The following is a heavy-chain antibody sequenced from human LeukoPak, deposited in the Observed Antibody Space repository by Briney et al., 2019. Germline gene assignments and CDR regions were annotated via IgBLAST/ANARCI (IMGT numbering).Heavy chain of an antibody. J-gene: IGHJ4*02. CDR3: ARESGWAYFDY. CDR1: GFMFSSNW. D-gene: IGHD5-24*01. CDR2: ISYDGSNK. V-gene: IGHV3-30*03. Sequence: GGSLRLSCAASGFMFSSNWMSWVRQAPGKGLEWVAVISYDGSNKHYADSMTGRFTISRDNSKNTLYLQMNSLRVEDTAVYYCARESGWAYFDYWGQGSLVAVSS.